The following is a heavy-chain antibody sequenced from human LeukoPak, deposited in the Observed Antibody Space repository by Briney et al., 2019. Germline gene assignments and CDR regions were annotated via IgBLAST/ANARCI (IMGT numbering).Heavy chain of an antibody. CDR1: GFTFSDYY. J-gene: IGHJ3*02. V-gene: IGHV3-11*01. CDR3: AKGTTVTTSDAFDI. CDR2: ISSSGSTI. D-gene: IGHD4-17*01. Sequence: GGSLRLSCAASGFTFSDYYMSWIRQAPGKGLEWVSYISSSGSTIYYADSVKGRFTISRDNAKNSLYLQMTSLRAEDTAVYYCAKGTTVTTSDAFDIWGQGTMVTVSS.